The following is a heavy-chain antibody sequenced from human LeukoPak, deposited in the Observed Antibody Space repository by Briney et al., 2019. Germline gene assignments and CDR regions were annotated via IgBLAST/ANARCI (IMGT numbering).Heavy chain of an antibody. CDR2: IKQDGSEK. V-gene: IGHV3-7*05. CDR1: GFTFSNYG. J-gene: IGHJ4*02. D-gene: IGHD7-27*01. CDR3: ATLGGDY. Sequence: PGGSLRLSCAAPGFTFSNYGMNWVRQAPGKGLEWVANIKQDGSEKYYVDSVKGRFTISRDNAKNSLYLQMNSLRAEDTAVYYCATLGGDYWGQGTLVTVSS.